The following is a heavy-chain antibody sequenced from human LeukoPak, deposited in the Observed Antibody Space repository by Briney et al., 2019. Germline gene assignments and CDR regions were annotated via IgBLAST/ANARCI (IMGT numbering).Heavy chain of an antibody. CDR3: ARESYSSSYLFDF. CDR2: IYTSGST. Sequence: SETLSLTCTVSGGSISSYYWSWIRQPAGKGLEWIGRIYTSGSTNYNPSLKSRATMSVDTSKNQISLKVNSVTAADTAVYYCARESYSSSYLFDFWGQGTLVTVSS. CDR1: GGSISSYY. J-gene: IGHJ4*02. V-gene: IGHV4-4*07. D-gene: IGHD6-6*01.